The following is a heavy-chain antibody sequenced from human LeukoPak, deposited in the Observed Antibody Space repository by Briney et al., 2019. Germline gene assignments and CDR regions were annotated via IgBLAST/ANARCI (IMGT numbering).Heavy chain of an antibody. CDR2: IYYSGNT. Sequence: SETLSLTCSVSGASISSSSYYWGWIRQPPGKGLEWIGSIYYSGNTYYSPSLKSRVTISVDTSKSQFSMNLNSVTAADTAVYYCASAGDSSGYYLNFDCWGQGTLVTVSS. J-gene: IGHJ4*02. CDR1: GASISSSSYY. V-gene: IGHV4-39*01. CDR3: ASAGDSSGYYLNFDC. D-gene: IGHD3-22*01.